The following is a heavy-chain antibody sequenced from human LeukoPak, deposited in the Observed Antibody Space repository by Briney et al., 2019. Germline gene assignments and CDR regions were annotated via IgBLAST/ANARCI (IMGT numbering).Heavy chain of an antibody. CDR3: ARGRYCSSTSCYSYGMDV. J-gene: IGHJ6*04. Sequence: GGSLRLSCAASGFTFSSYSMNWVRQAPGKGLEWVSSISSSSNYIYYADSVKGRFTISRDNAKNSLYLQMNSLRAEDTAVYYCARGRYCSSTSCYSYGMDVWGKGTTVTVSS. CDR2: ISSSSNYI. V-gene: IGHV3-21*01. CDR1: GFTFSSYS. D-gene: IGHD2-2*01.